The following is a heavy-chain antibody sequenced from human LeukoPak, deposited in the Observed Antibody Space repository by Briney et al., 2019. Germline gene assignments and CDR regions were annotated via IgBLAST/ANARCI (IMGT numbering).Heavy chain of an antibody. CDR1: GFTVSSNY. Sequence: GGSLRLSRAASGFTVSSNYMCWVRQAPGKGLEWVSVIYSGGSTYYADSVKGRFTISRDNSKNTLYLQMNSLRVEDTAVYYCAKYAPPTTVVTRFFDYWGQGTLVTVSS. D-gene: IGHD4-23*01. CDR3: AKYAPPTTVVTRFFDY. CDR2: IYSGGST. V-gene: IGHV3-53*01. J-gene: IGHJ4*02.